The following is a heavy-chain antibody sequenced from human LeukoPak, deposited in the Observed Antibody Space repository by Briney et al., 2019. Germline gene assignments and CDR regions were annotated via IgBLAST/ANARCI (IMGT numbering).Heavy chain of an antibody. V-gene: IGHV3-23*01. J-gene: IGHJ5*01. CDR3: AKEPREYCSSTSCPNWFDS. CDR2: ISASGGTT. Sequence: GGSLRLSCAASGFTFNNYAMSWVREAPRKGLEWVSAISASGGTTYYADSVKGRFTISRDNSENTLFLQMNSLRAEDTAVYYCAKEPREYCSSTSCPNWFDSWGQGTLVTVSS. CDR1: GFTFNNYA. D-gene: IGHD2-2*01.